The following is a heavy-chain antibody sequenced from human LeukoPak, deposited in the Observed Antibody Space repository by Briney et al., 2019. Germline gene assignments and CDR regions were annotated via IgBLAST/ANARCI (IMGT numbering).Heavy chain of an antibody. CDR3: ATSRLLDAFDM. J-gene: IGHJ3*02. V-gene: IGHV4-39*07. CDR1: GGSISSSSYY. Sequence: SETLSLTCTVSGGSISSSSYYWGWIRQPPGKGLEWIGYIYHSETNYYNPSLKSRVTISLDRSKNQFSLKLSSVTAADTAVYYCATSRLLDAFDMWGQGTVVTVSS. CDR2: IYHSETN.